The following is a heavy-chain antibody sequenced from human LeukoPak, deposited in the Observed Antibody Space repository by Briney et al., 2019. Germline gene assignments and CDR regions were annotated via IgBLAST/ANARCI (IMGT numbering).Heavy chain of an antibody. D-gene: IGHD2-2*01. CDR1: GYSFTSYW. V-gene: IGHV3-23*01. J-gene: IGHJ2*01. CDR2: ISGSGGST. Sequence: GESLKISCKGSGYSFTSYWIGWVRQAPGKGLEWVSAISGSGGSTYYADSVKGRFTISRDNSKNTLYLQMNSLRAEDTAVYYCAKGSGHCSSTSCYSLDWYFDLWGRGTLVTVSS. CDR3: AKGSGHCSSTSCYSLDWYFDL.